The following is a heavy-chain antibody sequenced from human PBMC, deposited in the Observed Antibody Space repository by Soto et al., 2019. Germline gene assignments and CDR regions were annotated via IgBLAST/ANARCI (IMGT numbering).Heavy chain of an antibody. J-gene: IGHJ6*02. D-gene: IGHD2-15*01. Sequence: QVQLVQSGAEVKKPGSSVKVSCKASGGTFSSYAISWVRQAPGQGLEWIGGIIPIFGTANYAQKFQGRVTITADESTSTGYMELSSLRSEDTAVYYCARTTGYCRGGSCYASPDCYYYYGMDVWGQGTTVTVSS. CDR2: IIPIFGTA. V-gene: IGHV1-69*01. CDR1: GGTFSSYA. CDR3: ARTTGYCRGGSCYASPDCYYYYGMDV.